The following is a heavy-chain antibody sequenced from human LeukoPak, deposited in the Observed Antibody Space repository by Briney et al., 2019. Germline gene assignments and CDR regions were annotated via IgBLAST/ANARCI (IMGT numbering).Heavy chain of an antibody. Sequence: SETLSLTCAVSGVSISRSEWWIWVRQPPGQGLEWIGEIHRDGRTRYNPSLKSRVTKSMDYSKNQFSLSVTSVTAADTAIYYCGKTDIYFNPIDYWGPGSLVTVSS. J-gene: IGHJ4*02. V-gene: IGHV4-4*02. CDR2: IHRDGRT. CDR3: GKTDIYFNPIDY. CDR1: GVSISRSEW. D-gene: IGHD3-9*01.